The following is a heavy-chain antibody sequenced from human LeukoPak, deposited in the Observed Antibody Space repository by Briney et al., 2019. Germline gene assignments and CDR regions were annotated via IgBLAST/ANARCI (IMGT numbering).Heavy chain of an antibody. V-gene: IGHV3-23*01. J-gene: IGHJ4*02. D-gene: IGHD3-10*01. Sequence: GGSLRLSCAASGFTFSSYAMSWVRQAPGKGLEWVSAISGSGGSTYYADSVKGRFTISRDNAKNSLYLQMNSLRAEDTAVYYCARAPEAYYGSGSYYSWGQGTLVTVSS. CDR2: ISGSGGST. CDR3: ARAPEAYYGSGSYYS. CDR1: GFTFSSYA.